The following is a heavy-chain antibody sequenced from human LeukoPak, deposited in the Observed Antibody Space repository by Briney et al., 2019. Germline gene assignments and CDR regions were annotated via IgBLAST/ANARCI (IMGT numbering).Heavy chain of an antibody. CDR2: IYYSGST. CDR1: GGSISSYY. CDR3: ARDRGGSWIQPMDRAFDI. Sequence: PSETLSLTCTVSGGSISSYYWSWIRQPPGKGLEWIGYIYYSGSTNYNPSLKSRVTISVDTSKNQFSLKLSSVTAADTAVYYCARDRGGSWIQPMDRAFDIWGQGTMVTVSS. D-gene: IGHD5-18*01. J-gene: IGHJ3*02. V-gene: IGHV4-59*01.